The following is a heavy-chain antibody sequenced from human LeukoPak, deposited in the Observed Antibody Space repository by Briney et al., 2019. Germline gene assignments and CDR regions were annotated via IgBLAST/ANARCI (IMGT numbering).Heavy chain of an antibody. Sequence: SETLSLTCTVSGGSISSYYWSWIWQPAGKGLEWIGRIYTSGSTNYNPSLKSRVTMSVDTSKNQFSLKLSSVTAADTAVYYCARDNTAVVPAALDYFDYWGQGTLVTVSS. J-gene: IGHJ4*02. CDR3: ARDNTAVVPAALDYFDY. CDR2: IYTSGST. CDR1: GGSISSYY. V-gene: IGHV4-4*07. D-gene: IGHD2-2*01.